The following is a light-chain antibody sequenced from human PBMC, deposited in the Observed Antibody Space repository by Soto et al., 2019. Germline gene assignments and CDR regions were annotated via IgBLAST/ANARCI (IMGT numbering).Light chain of an antibody. J-gene: IGLJ1*01. V-gene: IGLV2-23*01. Sequence: QSALTQPASVSGSPGQSITISCTGTSSDVGSYNLVSWYQQHPGKAPKLMIYEGSKRPSGVSNRFSGSKSGNTASLTISGLQAEDEADYYCCSYAGSSFWVFGTGTKVNV. CDR1: SSDVGSYNL. CDR3: CSYAGSSFWV. CDR2: EGS.